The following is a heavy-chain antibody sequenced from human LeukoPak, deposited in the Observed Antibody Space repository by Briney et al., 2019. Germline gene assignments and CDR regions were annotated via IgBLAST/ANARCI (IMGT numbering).Heavy chain of an antibody. V-gene: IGHV1-3*01. CDR3: ARDQEGFDY. CDR2: INAGNGNT. Sequence: ASVKVSCKASGYTFTSYAMHWVRQAPGQRLEWMGWINAGNGNTKYSQKFQGRVTVTRDTSTSTVHMELSGLRSEDTAVYYCARDQEGFDYWGQGTLVTVST. CDR1: GYTFTSYA. J-gene: IGHJ4*02.